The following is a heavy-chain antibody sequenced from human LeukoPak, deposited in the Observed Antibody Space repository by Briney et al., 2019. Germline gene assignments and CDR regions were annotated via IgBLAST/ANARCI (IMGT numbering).Heavy chain of an antibody. D-gene: IGHD6-19*01. Sequence: ASVKVSCKASGYTFTAYYIHWLRQAPGQGPEWMGWIKPDSGSSDYAQKFQGRVTMTRDTSSNSAYMDLTSLKSDDTALYYCARARVPIAVAGLYYFDYWGQGALVTVSP. J-gene: IGHJ4*02. CDR1: GYTFTAYY. CDR3: ARARVPIAVAGLYYFDY. V-gene: IGHV1-2*02. CDR2: IKPDSGSS.